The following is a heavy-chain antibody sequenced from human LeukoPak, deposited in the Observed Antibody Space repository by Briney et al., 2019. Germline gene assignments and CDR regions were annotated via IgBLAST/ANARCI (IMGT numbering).Heavy chain of an antibody. J-gene: IGHJ3*02. CDR2: INPNSGGT. Sequence: GASVKVSCKASGYTFTGYYMHWVRQAPGQGLEWMGWINPNSGGTNYAQKFQGWVTMTRDTSISTAYMELSWLRSDDTAVYYCARGDDILTGYFPKTDAFDIWGQGTMVTVSS. CDR1: GYTFTGYY. V-gene: IGHV1-2*04. D-gene: IGHD3-9*01. CDR3: ARGDDILTGYFPKTDAFDI.